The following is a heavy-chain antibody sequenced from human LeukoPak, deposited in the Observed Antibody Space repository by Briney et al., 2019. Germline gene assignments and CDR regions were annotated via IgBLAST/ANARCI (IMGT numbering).Heavy chain of an antibody. D-gene: IGHD5-24*01. Sequence: GGSLRLSCAASGFTFSSYSMNWVRQAPGKGLEWVSSISSSSSYIYYADSVKGRFTISRDNSRNTLYLQMNSLRAEDTAVYYCAREVEREGFDYWGQGTLVTVSS. J-gene: IGHJ4*02. CDR3: AREVEREGFDY. CDR2: ISSSSSYI. V-gene: IGHV3-21*01. CDR1: GFTFSSYS.